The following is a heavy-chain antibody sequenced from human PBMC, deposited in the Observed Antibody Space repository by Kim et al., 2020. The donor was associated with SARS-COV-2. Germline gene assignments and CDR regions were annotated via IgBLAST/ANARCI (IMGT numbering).Heavy chain of an antibody. Sequence: SETLSLTCTVSGGSISGYYWSWIRQPPGKGLEWIGYIYYSGSTIYNPSLKSRVTISVDTSKNQFSLRLSSVTAADTAVYYCARSLLYVMDVWGQGTTVTVSS. J-gene: IGHJ6*02. CDR2: IYYSGST. V-gene: IGHV4-59*08. CDR3: ARSLLYVMDV. CDR1: GGSISGYY.